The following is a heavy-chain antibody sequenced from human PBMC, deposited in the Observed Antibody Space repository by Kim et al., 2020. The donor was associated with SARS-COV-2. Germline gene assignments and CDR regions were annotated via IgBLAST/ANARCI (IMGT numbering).Heavy chain of an antibody. J-gene: IGHJ1*01. CDR1: EDNFATFW. CDR3: ARLHSASLRQ. D-gene: IGHD1-26*01. CDR2: IFAGDSDT. V-gene: IGHV5-51*01. Sequence: GESLKISCKASEDNFATFWIGWVRQMPGTGLEWMGIIFAGDSDTRYTPSFQGQVTISVVKSMNTAYLQWSSLKASDTAIYFCARLHSASLRQCGQGTLVTVSS.